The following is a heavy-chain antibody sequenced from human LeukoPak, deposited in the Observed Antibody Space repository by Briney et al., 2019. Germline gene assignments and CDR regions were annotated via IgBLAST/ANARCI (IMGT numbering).Heavy chain of an antibody. CDR1: GYTFTNYG. CDR2: ISGYNGNT. V-gene: IGHV1-18*01. Sequence: ASVKVSCKASGYTFTNYGINWVRQAPGQGLEWMGWISGYNGNTNYAQKLQGRVTMTTDTSTSTVYMELSSLRSEDTAVYYCARDGHRYCGGDCYNYYYMDVWGKGTTVTVSS. J-gene: IGHJ6*03. D-gene: IGHD2-21*02. CDR3: ARDGHRYCGGDCYNYYYMDV.